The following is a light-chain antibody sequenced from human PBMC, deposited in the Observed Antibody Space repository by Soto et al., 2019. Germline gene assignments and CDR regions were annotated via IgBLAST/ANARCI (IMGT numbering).Light chain of an antibody. CDR3: HQYGASPELT. Sequence: EIVLTQSPGTLSLSPGERATLSCRASQSVSSSYLVWYQQKPGQAPRLLIYGASSRATGIPDRFSGSGSGTDFTLPISRLEPEDFAVYHCHQYGASPELTFGGGTRIEI. CDR1: QSVSSSY. CDR2: GAS. J-gene: IGKJ4*01. V-gene: IGKV3-20*01.